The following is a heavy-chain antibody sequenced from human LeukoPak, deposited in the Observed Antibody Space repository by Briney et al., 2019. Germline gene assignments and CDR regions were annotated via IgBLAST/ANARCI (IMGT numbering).Heavy chain of an antibody. J-gene: IGHJ4*02. Sequence: PSETPSLTCAVSGYSISSGYYWGWIRQPPGKGLEWIGSIYHSGSTYYNPSLKSRVTISVDTSKNQFSLKLSSVTAADTAVYYCARYYYDSSGYSTADTDYWGQGTLVTVSS. CDR1: GYSISSGYY. CDR2: IYHSGST. CDR3: ARYYYDSSGYSTADTDY. V-gene: IGHV4-38-2*01. D-gene: IGHD3-22*01.